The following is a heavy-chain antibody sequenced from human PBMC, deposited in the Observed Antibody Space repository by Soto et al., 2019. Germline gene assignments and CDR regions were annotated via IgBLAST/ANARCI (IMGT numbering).Heavy chain of an antibody. CDR3: ARETYYYDTSGYSRVSSFDY. CDR2: ISRSGRYM. CDR1: GFTFSNYS. J-gene: IGHJ4*02. V-gene: IGHV3-21*01. D-gene: IGHD3-22*01. Sequence: EVHLVESGGGLVKPGASLRLSCAVSGFTFSNYSMTWLRQAPGKGLEWVSSISRSGRYMYYADSLKGRFTISRDNAKNSLYLQMNSLRAEDTAVYYCARETYYYDTSGYSRVSSFDYWGQGTLVTVSS.